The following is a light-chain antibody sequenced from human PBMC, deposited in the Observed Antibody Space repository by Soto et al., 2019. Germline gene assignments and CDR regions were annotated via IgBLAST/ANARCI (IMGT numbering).Light chain of an antibody. CDR1: QSVSSSY. Sequence: EIVLTQSPGTLSLSPGERATLSCRASQSVSSSYLAWHQQKPGQAPRLLIYDASSRATGIPDRFSGSGSGQDFTLTISRLEPEDFAVYYCQQYGSSPYTFGQGTKLEIK. CDR3: QQYGSSPYT. CDR2: DAS. V-gene: IGKV3-20*01. J-gene: IGKJ2*01.